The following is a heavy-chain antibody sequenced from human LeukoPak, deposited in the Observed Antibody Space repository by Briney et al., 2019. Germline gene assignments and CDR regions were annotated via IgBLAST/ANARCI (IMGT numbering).Heavy chain of an antibody. J-gene: IGHJ3*02. V-gene: IGHV3-11*05. CDR3: ARGIAAAGYAFDI. CDR2: ISSSSSYT. Sequence: GGSLRLSCAASGFTFSDYYMSWLRQAPGKGLEWVSYISSSSSYTNYADSVKGRFTISRDNAKNSLYLQMNSLRAEDTAVYYCARGIAAAGYAFDIWGQGTMVTVSS. D-gene: IGHD6-13*01. CDR1: GFTFSDYY.